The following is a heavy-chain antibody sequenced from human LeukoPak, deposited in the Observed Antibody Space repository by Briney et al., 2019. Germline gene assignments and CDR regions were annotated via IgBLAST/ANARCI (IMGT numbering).Heavy chain of an antibody. CDR2: IFYSGST. Sequence: SETLSLTCTVSGGSISTSNYYWGWIRQPPGKGLEWIGNIFYSGSTYYNPSLKSRVTISVDTSKNQFSLKLSSVTAADTAVYYCARMLPGEYYFDYWGQGTLVTVSS. V-gene: IGHV4-39*01. D-gene: IGHD3-10*01. J-gene: IGHJ4*02. CDR3: ARMLPGEYYFDY. CDR1: GGSISTSNYY.